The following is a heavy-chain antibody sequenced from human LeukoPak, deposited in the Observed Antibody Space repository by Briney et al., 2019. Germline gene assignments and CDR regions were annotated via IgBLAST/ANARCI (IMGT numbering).Heavy chain of an antibody. V-gene: IGHV3-30-3*01. J-gene: IGHJ5*02. CDR2: ISYDGSNK. D-gene: IGHD6-6*01. CDR3: ARALGSSSSEGTILDP. CDR1: GFTFSSYA. Sequence: GGSLRLSCAASGFTFSSYAMHWVRQAPGKGLEWVAVISYDGSNKYYADSVKGRFTISRDNSKNTLYLQMSSLRAEDTAVYYCARALGSSSSEGTILDPWGQGTLVTVSS.